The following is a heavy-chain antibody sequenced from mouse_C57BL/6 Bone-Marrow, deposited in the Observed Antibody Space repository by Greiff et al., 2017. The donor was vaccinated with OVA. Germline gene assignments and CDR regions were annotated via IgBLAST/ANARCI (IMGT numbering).Heavy chain of an antibody. Sequence: VKVVESGPGLVQPSQSLSITCTVSGFSLTSYGVHWVRQSPGKGLEWLGVIWRGGSTDYNAAFMSRLSITKDNSKSQVFFKMNSLQADDTAIYYCAKRNYGSSYDAMDYWGQGTSVTVSS. V-gene: IGHV2-5*01. CDR3: AKRNYGSSYDAMDY. CDR2: IWRGGST. CDR1: GFSLTSYG. J-gene: IGHJ4*01. D-gene: IGHD1-1*01.